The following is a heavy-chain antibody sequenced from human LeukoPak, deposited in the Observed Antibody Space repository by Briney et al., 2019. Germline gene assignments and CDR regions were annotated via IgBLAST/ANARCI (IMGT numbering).Heavy chain of an antibody. J-gene: IGHJ6*02. V-gene: IGHV3-21*01. CDR2: ISSSSSYI. D-gene: IGHD3-10*01. CDR1: GFTFSSYS. Sequence: GGSLRLSCAASGFTFSSYSMNWVRQAPGKGLEWVSSISSSSSYIYYADSVKGRFTISRDNAKNSLYLQMNSLRVEDTAVYYCARDQAAAMVRRALLYFHYYYGMDVWGQGTTVTVSS. CDR3: ARDQAAAMVRRALLYFHYYYGMDV.